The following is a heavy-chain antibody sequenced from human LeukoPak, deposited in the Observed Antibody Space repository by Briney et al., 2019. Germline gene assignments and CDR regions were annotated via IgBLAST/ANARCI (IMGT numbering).Heavy chain of an antibody. V-gene: IGHV3-30*02. D-gene: IGHD4-11*01. CDR3: AKAKGVTTLSYYYYYYMDV. CDR2: IGYDGRNK. J-gene: IGHJ6*03. CDR1: GFTFSSYG. Sequence: GGSLRLSCAASGFTFSSYGIHWVRQAPGKGLEWVTFIGYDGRNKYYADSVKGRFTISRDDSKNTLYLQMNSLRAEDTAVYYCAKAKGVTTLSYYYYYYMDVWGKGTTVTVSS.